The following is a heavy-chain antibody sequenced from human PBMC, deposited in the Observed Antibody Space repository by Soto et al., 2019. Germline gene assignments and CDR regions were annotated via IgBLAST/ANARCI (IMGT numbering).Heavy chain of an antibody. Sequence: GGSLRLSCAASGFTFSSYGMHWVRQAPGKGLEWVAVIWYDGSNKYYADSVKGRFTISRDNSKNTLYLQMNSLRAEDTAVYYCARDQISGSGSSYFDYWGQGTLVTVSS. CDR1: GFTFSSYG. D-gene: IGHD3-10*01. V-gene: IGHV3-33*01. CDR3: ARDQISGSGSSYFDY. J-gene: IGHJ4*02. CDR2: IWYDGSNK.